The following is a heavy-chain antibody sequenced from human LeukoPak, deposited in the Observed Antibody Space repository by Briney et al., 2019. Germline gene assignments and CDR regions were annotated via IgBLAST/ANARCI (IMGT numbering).Heavy chain of an antibody. CDR3: ARDPSPSYSGSYHDAFDI. CDR2: INYSGST. D-gene: IGHD1-26*01. Sequence: SETLSLTCAVSGGSFSIYYWSWIRQPPGKGLKWIGYINYSGSTNYNPSLKSRVTISVDTSKNQFSLKLSSVTAADTAVYYCARDPSPSYSGSYHDAFDIWGQGTLVTVSS. J-gene: IGHJ3*02. CDR1: GGSFSIYY. V-gene: IGHV4-59*01.